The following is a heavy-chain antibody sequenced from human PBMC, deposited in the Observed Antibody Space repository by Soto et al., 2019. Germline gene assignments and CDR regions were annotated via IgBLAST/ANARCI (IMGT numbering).Heavy chain of an antibody. CDR1: GGSISSSSYY. Sequence: SETLSLTCTVSGGSISSSSYYWGWIRQPPGKGLEWIGSIYYSGSTYYNPSLKSRVTISVDTSKNQFSLKLSSVTAADTAVYYCASQPSPYNWNYHQNRFDPWGQGTLVTVSS. CDR3: ASQPSPYNWNYHQNRFDP. CDR2: IYYSGST. V-gene: IGHV4-39*01. J-gene: IGHJ5*02. D-gene: IGHD1-7*01.